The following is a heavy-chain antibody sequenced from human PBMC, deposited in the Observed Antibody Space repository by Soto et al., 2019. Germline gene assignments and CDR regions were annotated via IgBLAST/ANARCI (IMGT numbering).Heavy chain of an antibody. J-gene: IGHJ3*02. V-gene: IGHV3-23*01. CDR3: AKKGLGSLATYCSTGDCHYAFDI. CDR2: ISGGGDGT. Sequence: EVQLLESGGGLVQPGGSLRLSCAASGFTFGNYAMIWVRQAPWKGLEWVSTISGGGDGTYCADSVRGRFTISRENSRNTVYLQMNSLRAEDTAVYYCAKKGLGSLATYCSTGDCHYAFDIWGQGTMVTVSS. CDR1: GFTFGNYA. D-gene: IGHD2-15*01.